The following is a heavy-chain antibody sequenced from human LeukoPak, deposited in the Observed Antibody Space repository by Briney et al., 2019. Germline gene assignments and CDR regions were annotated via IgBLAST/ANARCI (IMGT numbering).Heavy chain of an antibody. CDR2: IYYSGST. CDR1: GGSISSYY. D-gene: IGHD5-24*01. Sequence: SETLSLTCTVSGGSISSYYWSWVRQPPGKGLEWIGYIYYSGSTNYNTSPQSRVTISGDTSKNQFSLKLSSVTAADTAVYYCAREGRLQVGSFDYWGQGTLVTVSS. J-gene: IGHJ4*02. CDR3: AREGRLQVGSFDY. V-gene: IGHV4-59*01.